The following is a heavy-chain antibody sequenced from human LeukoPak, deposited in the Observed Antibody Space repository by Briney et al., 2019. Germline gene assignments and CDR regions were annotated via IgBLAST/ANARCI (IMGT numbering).Heavy chain of an antibody. CDR1: GFTFSSYE. J-gene: IGHJ6*03. D-gene: IGHD3-9*01. V-gene: IGHV3-48*03. CDR2: ISSSGSTI. CDR3: ARACDYDILTPPQRYYYYYMDV. Sequence: GGSLRLSCAASGFTFSSYEMNWVRQAPGKGLEWVSYISSSGSTIYYADSVKGRLTISRDNAKNSLYLQMNSLRAEDTAVYYCARACDYDILTPPQRYYYYYMDVWGKGTTVTISS.